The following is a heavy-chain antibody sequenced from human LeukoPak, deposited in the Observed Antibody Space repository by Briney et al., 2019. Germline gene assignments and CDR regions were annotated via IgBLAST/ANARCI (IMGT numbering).Heavy chain of an antibody. CDR2: ISAYSGNT. V-gene: IGHV1-18*01. CDR1: GYTFTHYG. J-gene: IGHJ4*02. D-gene: IGHD6-13*01. CDR3: ARSLAAGESYYFDY. Sequence: ASVKVSCKASGYTFTHYGISWVRQAPGQGLEWMGGISAYSGNTNYAQKLQGSVIMTTDTSTSTAYMELRSLRSDDTAVYYCARSLAAGESYYFDYWGQGTLVTVSS.